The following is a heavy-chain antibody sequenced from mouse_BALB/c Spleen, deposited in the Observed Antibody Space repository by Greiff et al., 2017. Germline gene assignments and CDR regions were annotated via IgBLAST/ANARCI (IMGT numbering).Heavy chain of an antibody. V-gene: IGHV5-4*02. D-gene: IGHD2-1*01. CDR1: GFTFSDYY. Sequence: EVQRVESGGGLVKPGGSLKLSCAASGFTFSDYYMYWVRQTPEKRLEWVATISDGGSYTYYPDSVKGRFTISRDNAKNNLYLQMSSLKSEDTAMYYCARDRGNYDYYAMDYWGQGTSVTVSS. J-gene: IGHJ4*01. CDR2: ISDGGSYT. CDR3: ARDRGNYDYYAMDY.